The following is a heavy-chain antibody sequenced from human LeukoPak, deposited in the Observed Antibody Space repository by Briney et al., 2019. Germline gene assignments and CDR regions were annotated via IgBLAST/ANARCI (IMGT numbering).Heavy chain of an antibody. Sequence: GGSLRLSCAASGFTFTNYWMSWVRQAPGKGLELVANIKQDRSEKYYVDSVKGRFTISRDNAKNSLYLQMNSLRAEDTAVYYCARGGAEYYYGSGSYPDAYWGQGTLVTVSS. J-gene: IGHJ4*02. V-gene: IGHV3-7*01. D-gene: IGHD3-10*01. CDR3: ARGGAEYYYGSGSYPDAY. CDR2: IKQDRSEK. CDR1: GFTFTNYW.